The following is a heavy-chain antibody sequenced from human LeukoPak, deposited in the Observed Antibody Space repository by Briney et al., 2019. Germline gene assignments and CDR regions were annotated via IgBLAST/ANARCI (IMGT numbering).Heavy chain of an antibody. Sequence: GGSLRLFCAASGFTVSSNYMSWVRQAPGKGLEWVSVIYSGGSTYYADSVKGRFTISRDNSKNTLYLQMNSLRAEDTAVYYCARDRLGYCSGGSCYPAGWFDPWGQGTLVTVSS. D-gene: IGHD2-15*01. CDR1: GFTVSSNY. V-gene: IGHV3-66*01. CDR2: IYSGGST. CDR3: ARDRLGYCSGGSCYPAGWFDP. J-gene: IGHJ5*02.